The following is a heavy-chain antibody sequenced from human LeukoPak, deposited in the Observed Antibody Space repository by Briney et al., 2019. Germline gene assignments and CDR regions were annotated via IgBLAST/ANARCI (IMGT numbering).Heavy chain of an antibody. CDR2: IYHSGST. CDR1: GYSISSGYY. J-gene: IGHJ4*02. Sequence: ETLSLTCTVSGYSISSGYYWGWIRQPPGKGLEWIGSIYHSGSTNYNPSLKSRVTISVDKSKNQFSLKLSSVTAADTAVYYCARSTGGNYAYFDYWGQGTLVTVSS. V-gene: IGHV4-38-2*02. D-gene: IGHD4-23*01. CDR3: ARSTGGNYAYFDY.